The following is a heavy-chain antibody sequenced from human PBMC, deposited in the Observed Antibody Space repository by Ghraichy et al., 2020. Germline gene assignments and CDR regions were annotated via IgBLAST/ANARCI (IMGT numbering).Heavy chain of an antibody. Sequence: GGSLRLSCAASGFTFSSYAMHWVRQAPGKGLEWVAVISYDGSNKYYADSVKGRFTISRDNSKNTLYLQMNSLRAEDTAVYYCARDRQWLVSGWFDPWGQGTLVTVSS. V-gene: IGHV3-30-3*01. CDR3: ARDRQWLVSGWFDP. CDR2: ISYDGSNK. D-gene: IGHD6-19*01. J-gene: IGHJ5*02. CDR1: GFTFSSYA.